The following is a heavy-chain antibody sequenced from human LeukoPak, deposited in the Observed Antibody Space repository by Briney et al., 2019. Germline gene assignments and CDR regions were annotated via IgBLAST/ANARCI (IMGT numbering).Heavy chain of an antibody. CDR3: ATPAAGDYIEMKY. V-gene: IGHV3-53*01. J-gene: IGHJ4*02. Sequence: PGGSLRLSCAASGFTVNSNYMNWVRQAPGKGLEWVSVLYSDGRTYYADSVKGRFTISRGNSKNTLYLQMNSLRAEDTAVYYCATPAAGDYIEMKYWGQGTLVTVSS. CDR1: GFTVNSNY. CDR2: LYSDGRT. D-gene: IGHD4-11*01.